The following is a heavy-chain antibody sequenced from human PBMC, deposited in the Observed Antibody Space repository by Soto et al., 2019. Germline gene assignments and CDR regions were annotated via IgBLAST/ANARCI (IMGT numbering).Heavy chain of an antibody. Sequence: QVQLVQSGAEVKKPGASVKVSCKASGYIFTGYYINWVRQAPGQGLEWMGWINPNSGDTSFLQKFQGRVSMTTDTSINTAYMELSRLTSDDTAVYYCARPFCCSNSCHNWFDSWCQGTLVTVSS. CDR1: GYIFTGYY. CDR3: ARPFCCSNSCHNWFDS. V-gene: IGHV1-2*02. CDR2: INPNSGDT. D-gene: IGHD2-2*01. J-gene: IGHJ5*01.